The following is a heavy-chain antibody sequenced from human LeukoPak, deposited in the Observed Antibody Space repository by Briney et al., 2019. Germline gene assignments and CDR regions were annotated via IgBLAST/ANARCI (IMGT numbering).Heavy chain of an antibody. CDR1: GFTFSSYA. Sequence: PGGSLRLSCAASGFTFSSYAMSWVRQAPGKGLEWVSVISSSGDNTYYAGSVKGRFTISRDISKNTLYLQMNSLRAEDTAIYYCAKGSGGSYYTPSDYWGQGTLVTVSS. CDR3: AKGSGGSYYTPSDY. CDR2: ISSSGDNT. V-gene: IGHV3-23*01. D-gene: IGHD2-15*01. J-gene: IGHJ4*02.